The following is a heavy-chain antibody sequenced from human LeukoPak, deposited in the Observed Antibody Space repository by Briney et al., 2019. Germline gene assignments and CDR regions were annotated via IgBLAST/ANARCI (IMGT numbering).Heavy chain of an antibody. D-gene: IGHD6-13*01. CDR2: IYYTGST. Sequence: PSETLSLTCIVSGDSISSGGFYWGWIRQHPGKGLEWIGHIYYTGSTYYNPSLESRLTVSVDTSKNQFSLRLRSVTAADTAVYYCARGSSSYYNWFDPWGQGTLVAVSS. CDR1: GDSISSGGFY. CDR3: ARGSSSYYNWFDP. V-gene: IGHV4-31*03. J-gene: IGHJ5*02.